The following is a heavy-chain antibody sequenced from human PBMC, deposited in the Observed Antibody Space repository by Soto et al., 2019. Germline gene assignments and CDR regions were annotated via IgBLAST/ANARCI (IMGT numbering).Heavy chain of an antibody. CDR2: IIPILGIA. D-gene: IGHD3-22*01. Sequence: SVKVSCKASGGTFSSYTISWVRQAPGQGLEWMGRIIPILGIANYAQKFQGRVTITADKSTSTAYMELSSLRSEDTAVYYFAIVPGYYDSSGYLHFDYWGQGTLVTVSS. CDR3: AIVPGYYDSSGYLHFDY. CDR1: GGTFSSYT. J-gene: IGHJ4*02. V-gene: IGHV1-69*02.